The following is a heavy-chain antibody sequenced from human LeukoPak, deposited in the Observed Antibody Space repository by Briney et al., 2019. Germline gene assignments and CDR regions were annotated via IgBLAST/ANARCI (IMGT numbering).Heavy chain of an antibody. D-gene: IGHD3-22*01. J-gene: IGHJ4*02. CDR2: IYHSGST. V-gene: IGHV4-38-2*02. CDR1: GYSISSGYY. Sequence: SETLSLTCTVSGYSISSGYYWGCFRQPPGKGLEWIASIYHSGSTNYNPSLKSQVTISVDTSKNQFSLKLSSVTAADTAVYYCARGRQEVVITTPLFDYWGQGTLVTVSS. CDR3: ARGRQEVVITTPLFDY.